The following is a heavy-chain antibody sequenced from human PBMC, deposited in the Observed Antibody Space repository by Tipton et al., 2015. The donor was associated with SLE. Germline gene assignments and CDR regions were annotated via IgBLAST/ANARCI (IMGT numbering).Heavy chain of an antibody. CDR3: ARDKSSHSKYILDY. Sequence: TLSLTCAVYGGSFSGYYWSWIRQPPGKGLEWIGESHQSGTTNYHPSFKSRVTISVDTSKDQFSLRLSSVTAADTAVYYCARDKSSHSKYILDYWGQGTLVTVSS. CDR1: GGSFSGYY. J-gene: IGHJ4*02. CDR2: SHQSGTT. D-gene: IGHD3-3*02. V-gene: IGHV4-34*01.